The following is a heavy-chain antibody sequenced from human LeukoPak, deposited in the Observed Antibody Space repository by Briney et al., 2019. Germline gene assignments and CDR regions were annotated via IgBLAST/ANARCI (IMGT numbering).Heavy chain of an antibody. CDR2: INPNSGGT. Sequence: ASVKVSCKASGYTFTGYYMHWVRQAPGQGLERMGWINPNSGGTNYAQKFQGRVTMTRDTSISTAYMELSRLRSDDTAVYYCAGPTPTGTIPFDPWGQGTLVTVSS. D-gene: IGHD1-7*01. V-gene: IGHV1-2*02. CDR3: AGPTPTGTIPFDP. J-gene: IGHJ5*02. CDR1: GYTFTGYY.